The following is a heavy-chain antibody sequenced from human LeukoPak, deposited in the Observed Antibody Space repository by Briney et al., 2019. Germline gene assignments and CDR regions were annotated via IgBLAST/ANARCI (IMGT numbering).Heavy chain of an antibody. J-gene: IGHJ3*02. CDR2: ISDSGDST. CDR3: AKDLSPGI. Sequence: GGSLRLSCAASGFTFSSYVMSWVRQAPGKGLEWVSAISDSGDSTYYADSVKGRFTISRDNSKNTMNLQMNSLRAEDTAVYYCAKDLSPGIWGQGTMVTVSS. CDR1: GFTFSSYV. V-gene: IGHV3-23*01.